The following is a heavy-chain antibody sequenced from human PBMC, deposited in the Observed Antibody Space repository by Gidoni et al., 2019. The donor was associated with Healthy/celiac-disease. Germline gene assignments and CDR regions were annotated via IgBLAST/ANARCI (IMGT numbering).Heavy chain of an antibody. V-gene: IGHV4-38-2*01. CDR1: GYSISSGYY. Sequence: QVQLQESGPGLVKPSETLSLTCAVSGYSISSGYYWGWIRQPLGKGLEWIGSIYHSGSTYYNPSLKSRVTISVDTSKNQFSLKLSSVTAADTAVYYCARSPTDYYDSSGYLDYWGQGTLVTVSS. CDR2: IYHSGST. D-gene: IGHD3-22*01. CDR3: ARSPTDYYDSSGYLDY. J-gene: IGHJ4*02.